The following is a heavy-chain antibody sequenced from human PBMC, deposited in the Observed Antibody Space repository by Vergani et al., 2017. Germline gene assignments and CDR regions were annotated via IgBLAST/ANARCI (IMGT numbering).Heavy chain of an antibody. Sequence: QVQLQESGPGLVKPSETLSLTCTVSGGSVSSGSSYWSWIRQPPGKVLEWIGYIYYSGSTNYNPSLKSRVTISVDTSKNQFSLKLSSVTAADTAVYYCARDLLAWGATPRYFDLWGRGTLVTVSS. D-gene: IGHD1-26*01. CDR2: IYYSGST. CDR1: GGSVSSGSSY. J-gene: IGHJ2*01. V-gene: IGHV4-61*01. CDR3: ARDLLAWGATPRYFDL.